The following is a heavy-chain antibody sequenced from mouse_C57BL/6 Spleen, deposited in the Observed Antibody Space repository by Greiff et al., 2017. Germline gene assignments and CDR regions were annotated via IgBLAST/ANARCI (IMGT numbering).Heavy chain of an antibody. V-gene: IGHV1-74*01. CDR3: AMGWLLYWDCDV. CDR2: LHPSDSDT. D-gene: IGHD2-3*01. Sequence: QVQLQQPGAELVKPGASVKVSCKASGYTFTSYWMHWVKQRPGPGLEWIGRLHPSDSDTNYNQKFKGKATLTVDKSSSTAYMQLSSLTSEDSAVYYCAMGWLLYWDCDVWGTGTTVTVSS. CDR1: GYTFTSYW. J-gene: IGHJ1*03.